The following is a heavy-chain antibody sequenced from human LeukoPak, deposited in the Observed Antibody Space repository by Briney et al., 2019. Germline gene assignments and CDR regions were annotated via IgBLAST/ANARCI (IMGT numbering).Heavy chain of an antibody. D-gene: IGHD4-11*01. CDR3: ARPYSNYFTWFNP. CDR2: IWFDGTKK. V-gene: IGHV3-33*08. Sequence: PGGSLRLSCAASGFTFSTYAMHWVRQAPGKGLEWGAVIWFDGTKKDYADSVKGRFTISRDNSKSPVFLQMNNLRAEDTAVYYCARPYSNYFTWFNPWGQGTLVTVSS. CDR1: GFTFSTYA. J-gene: IGHJ5*02.